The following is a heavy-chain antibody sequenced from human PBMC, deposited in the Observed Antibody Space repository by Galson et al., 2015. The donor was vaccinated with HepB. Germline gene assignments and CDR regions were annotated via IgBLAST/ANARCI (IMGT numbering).Heavy chain of an antibody. CDR2: LSGSRGST. D-gene: IGHD6-13*01. CDR3: AKGIDLAAAATFDY. V-gene: IGHV3-23*01. Sequence: SLRLSCAASGFTFSNCAMSWVRQAPGKGLEWVSGLSGSRGSTYYADSVKGRFTISRDNSENTLCLQMNSLRAEDTAVYYCAKGIDLAAAATFDYWGQGALVTVSS. CDR1: GFTFSNCA. J-gene: IGHJ4*02.